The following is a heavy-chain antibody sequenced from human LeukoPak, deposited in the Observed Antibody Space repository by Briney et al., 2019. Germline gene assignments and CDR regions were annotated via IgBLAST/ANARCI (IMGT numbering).Heavy chain of an antibody. J-gene: IGHJ4*02. CDR1: GFTFSTYA. D-gene: IGHD6-13*01. CDR2: ISYDGRNE. V-gene: IGHV3-30*04. CDR3: ARGGSSSWYQDY. Sequence: GRSLRLSCAASGFTFSTYAMHWVRQAPGKGLERVAVISYDGRNEYYTDSVKGRLTISRDNSKNTLNLQMNSLRPEDTAVYYCARGGSSSWYQDYWGQGTLVTVSS.